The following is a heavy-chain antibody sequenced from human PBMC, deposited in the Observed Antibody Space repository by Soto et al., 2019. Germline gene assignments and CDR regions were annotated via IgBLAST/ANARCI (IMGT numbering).Heavy chain of an antibody. CDR2: ITDTGGDA. CDR1: GIPFGSRA. Sequence: QPGGSLRLSCVASGIPFGSRAMSWVRQAPGEGLEWVSTITDTGGDAKYADSVRGRFTMPRDNSKKTLYLQMNSLRVEDSALYYCARGSTDSYPGSRIFDFWGRGTLVTGSS. J-gene: IGHJ4*02. D-gene: IGHD3-10*01. CDR3: ARGSTDSYPGSRIFDF. V-gene: IGHV3-23*01.